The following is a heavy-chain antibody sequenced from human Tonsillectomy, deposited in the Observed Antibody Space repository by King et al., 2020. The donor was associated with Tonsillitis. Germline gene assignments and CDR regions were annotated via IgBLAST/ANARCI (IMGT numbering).Heavy chain of an antibody. CDR3: ARGPGYCSGGSCYLIDF. CDR1: GVTFSSYA. Sequence: QLVQPGAEVKKSGSSVKVSCKASGVTFSSYAINWVRQAPGQGLEWMGGIIPIFGTANYVQKFQGRVTITAEESTSTVYMEMSSLRYEDTAVYYCARGPGYCSGGSCYLIDFWGQGTLVTVSS. J-gene: IGHJ4*02. CDR2: IIPIFGTA. D-gene: IGHD2-15*01. V-gene: IGHV1-69*01.